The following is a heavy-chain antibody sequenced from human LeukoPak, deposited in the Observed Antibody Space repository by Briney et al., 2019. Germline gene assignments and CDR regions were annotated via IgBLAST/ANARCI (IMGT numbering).Heavy chain of an antibody. V-gene: IGHV3-23*01. D-gene: IGHD3-9*01. Sequence: GGSLRLSCAASGFTFSSYAMSWVRQAPGKGLEWVLGISGSGGSTNYADSVKGRFTISRDNSKNTLYLEMNSLRAEDTAVYYCAKDGGEYYDILTGYYPRLYYMDVWGKGTTVTISS. CDR3: AKDGGEYYDILTGYYPRLYYMDV. CDR1: GFTFSSYA. J-gene: IGHJ6*03. CDR2: ISGSGGST.